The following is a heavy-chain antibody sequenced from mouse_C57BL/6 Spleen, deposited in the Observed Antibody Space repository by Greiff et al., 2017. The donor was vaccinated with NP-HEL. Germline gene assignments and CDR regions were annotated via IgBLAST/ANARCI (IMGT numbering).Heavy chain of an antibody. V-gene: IGHV1-62-2*01. CDR1: GYTFTEYT. D-gene: IGHD2-5*01. CDR2: FYPGSGSI. CDR3: ARHEDVYYSNYGPGFDY. Sequence: QVQLQQSGAELVKPGASVKLSCKASGYTFTEYTIHWVKQRSGQGLEWIGWFYPGSGSIKYNEKFKDKATLTADKSSSTVYMEISRLTSEDSAVYFGARHEDVYYSNYGPGFDYWGQGTTLTVSS. J-gene: IGHJ2*01.